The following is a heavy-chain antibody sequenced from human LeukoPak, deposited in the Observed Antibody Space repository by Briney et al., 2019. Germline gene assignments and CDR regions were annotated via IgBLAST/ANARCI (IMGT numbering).Heavy chain of an antibody. J-gene: IGHJ4*02. CDR3: AKDSGYTSSWYFGDY. CDR2: ISGSGGST. V-gene: IGHV3-23*01. CDR1: GFTFSSYA. D-gene: IGHD6-13*01. Sequence: GGSLRLSCAASGFTFSSYAMSWVRQAPGKGLEWVSAISGSGGSTYYADSVKGRFSISRDNSKNTLYLQMNSLRAEDTAVYYCAKDSGYTSSWYFGDYWGQGTLVTVSS.